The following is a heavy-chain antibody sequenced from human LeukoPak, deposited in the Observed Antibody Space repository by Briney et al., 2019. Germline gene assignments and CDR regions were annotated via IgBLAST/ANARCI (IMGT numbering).Heavy chain of an antibody. CDR2: INEDGGKK. D-gene: IGHD6-19*01. J-gene: IGHJ4*02. Sequence: PGGSLRISCTVSGFTFSNYWMSWVRQAPGKGLEWVANINEDGGKKEYADSVKGRFTISRDNAKKSLQLQMNSLRVEDTAEYYCARNGGWYRFDSWGQGTLVTVPS. V-gene: IGHV3-7*01. CDR3: ARNGGWYRFDS. CDR1: GFTFSNYW.